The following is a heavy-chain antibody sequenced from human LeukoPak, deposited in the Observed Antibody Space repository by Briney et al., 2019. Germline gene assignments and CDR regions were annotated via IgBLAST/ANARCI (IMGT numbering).Heavy chain of an antibody. CDR1: GFTFTDYR. CDR3: AKVQCRDCTEGQFQP. J-gene: IGHJ1*01. V-gene: IGHV3-23*01. D-gene: IGHD2-21*02. CDR2: ISNTASVT. Sequence: GGSLRLSCAASGFTFTDYRMSWVRQAPGKGLEGVSGISNTASVTYYADSVKGRFTSSRDYFKNTLYLQMNSLRAEDTAVYYRAKVQCRDCTEGQFQPWGQGTLVTGSS.